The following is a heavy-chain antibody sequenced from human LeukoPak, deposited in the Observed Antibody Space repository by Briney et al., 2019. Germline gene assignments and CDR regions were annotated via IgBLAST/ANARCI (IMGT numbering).Heavy chain of an antibody. D-gene: IGHD3-3*01. CDR3: AIRTDDFWSGYTDAFDI. CDR2: IIPIFGTA. Sequence: ASVKVSYKASGGTFSSYAISWVRQAPGQGLEWMGGIIPIFGTANYAQKFQGRVTITADESTSTAYMELSSLRSEDTAVYYCAIRTDDFWSGYTDAFDIWGQGAMVTVSS. CDR1: GGTFSSYA. J-gene: IGHJ3*02. V-gene: IGHV1-69*01.